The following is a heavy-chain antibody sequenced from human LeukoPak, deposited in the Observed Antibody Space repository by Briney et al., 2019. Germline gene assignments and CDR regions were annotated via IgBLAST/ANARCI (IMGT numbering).Heavy chain of an antibody. J-gene: IGHJ4*02. D-gene: IGHD3-22*01. V-gene: IGHV4-39*01. CDR2: IYYSGST. Sequence: SETLSLTCTVSGGSISSSSYYWGWTRQPPGKGLEWIGSIYYSGSTYYNPSLKSRVTISVDTSKNQFSLKLSSVTAADTAVYYCARHVDYYDSSGYWFDYWGQGTLVTVSS. CDR3: ARHVDYYDSSGYWFDY. CDR1: GGSISSSSYY.